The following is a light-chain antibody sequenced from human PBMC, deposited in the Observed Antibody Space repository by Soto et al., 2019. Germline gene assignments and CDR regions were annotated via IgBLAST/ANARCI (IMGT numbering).Light chain of an antibody. CDR3: AAWDDSLNGWV. Sequence: QSVLTQPPSASGTPGQRVTISCSGTTSNIGRNSVNWYHQLPGTNPKLLIFSKTKRPPWVPDRFSGSKSGTSASLAISGLQSEDEDDYYCAAWDDSLNGWVFGGGTKLTVL. J-gene: IGLJ3*02. CDR2: SKT. V-gene: IGLV1-44*01. CDR1: TSNIGRNS.